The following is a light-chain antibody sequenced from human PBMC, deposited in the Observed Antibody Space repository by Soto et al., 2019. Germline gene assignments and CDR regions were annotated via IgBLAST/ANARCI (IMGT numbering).Light chain of an antibody. J-gene: IGLJ1*01. CDR2: DVS. V-gene: IGLV2-18*01. CDR1: SSDVGSYNR. Sequence: QAALPQPPSESGSPGQSVTISCTGTSSDVGSYNRVSWYQQPPGRAPKLMIYDVSNRPSGVPDRFSGSKSGTTASLTISGLQAEDEADYYCNLYISSGTYLFGTAPKVTVL. CDR3: NLYISSGTYL.